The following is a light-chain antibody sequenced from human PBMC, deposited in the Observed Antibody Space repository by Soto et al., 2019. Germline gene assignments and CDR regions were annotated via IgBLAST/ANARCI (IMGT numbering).Light chain of an antibody. CDR1: NSDVGGYQY. V-gene: IGLV2-14*01. CDR2: EVS. Sequence: QSALTQPASVSGSPGQSLTISCTGTNSDVGGYQYVSWYQQHTGRAPKLMIYEVSHRPSGVSNRFSGSKSGNTASLTISGLQAEDEADYYCSSYTSSSTQVFGSGTKVTVL. CDR3: SSYTSSSTQV. J-gene: IGLJ1*01.